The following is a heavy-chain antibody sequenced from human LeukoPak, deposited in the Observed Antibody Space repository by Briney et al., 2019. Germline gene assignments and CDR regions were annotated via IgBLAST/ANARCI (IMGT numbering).Heavy chain of an antibody. CDR2: ISYDGSNK. CDR1: GFTFSSYA. Sequence: GGSLRLSCAASGFTFSSYAMHWARQAPGKGLEWVAVISYDGSNKYYADSVKGRFTISRDNSKNTLYLQMNSLRAEDTAVYYCARDSGYDVRNWFDPWGQGTLVTVSS. V-gene: IGHV3-30-3*01. CDR3: ARDSGYDVRNWFDP. J-gene: IGHJ5*02. D-gene: IGHD5-12*01.